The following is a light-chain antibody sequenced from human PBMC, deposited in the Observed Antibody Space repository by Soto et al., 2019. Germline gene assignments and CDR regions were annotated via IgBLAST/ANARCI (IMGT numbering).Light chain of an antibody. CDR1: QSVSSY. CDR2: DAS. Sequence: EIVLTQSPATLSLSPGERATLSCRASQSVSSYLAWYQQKPGQAPRLLIYDASNRATGIPARFSGSGSGTDFTLTISSLEPEDVAVYYCQQRSNWRDTFGGGTKVEIK. CDR3: QQRSNWRDT. J-gene: IGKJ4*01. V-gene: IGKV3-11*01.